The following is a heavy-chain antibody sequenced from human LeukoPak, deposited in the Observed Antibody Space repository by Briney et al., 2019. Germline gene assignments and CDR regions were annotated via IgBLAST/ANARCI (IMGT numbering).Heavy chain of an antibody. CDR3: AKSDSGSYDYYDY. CDR1: GFTVSSNY. D-gene: IGHD1-26*01. CDR2: IYSGGST. V-gene: IGHV3-66*01. Sequence: GGSLRLSCAASGFTVSSNYMSWVRQAPGKGLEWVSVIYSGGSTYYADSVKGRFTISRDNSKNTLYLQMNSLRAEDTAVYYCAKSDSGSYDYYDYWGQGTLVTVSS. J-gene: IGHJ4*02.